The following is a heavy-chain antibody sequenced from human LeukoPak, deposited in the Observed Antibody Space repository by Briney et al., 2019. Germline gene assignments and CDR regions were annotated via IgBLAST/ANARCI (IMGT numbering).Heavy chain of an antibody. V-gene: IGHV1-3*01. CDR1: GYTFTSYA. Sequence: ASVKVSYKASGYTFTSYAMHWVRQAPGQRLEWMGWINAGNGNTKYSQKFQGRVTITRDTSASTAYMELSSLRSEDTAVYYCARGRRYCSGGSCYDRSLDYWGQGTLVTVSS. CDR3: ARGRRYCSGGSCYDRSLDY. D-gene: IGHD2-15*01. J-gene: IGHJ4*02. CDR2: INAGNGNT.